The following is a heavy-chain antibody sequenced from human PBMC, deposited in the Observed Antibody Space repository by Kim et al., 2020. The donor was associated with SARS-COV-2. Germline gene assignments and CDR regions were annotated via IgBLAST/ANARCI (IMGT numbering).Heavy chain of an antibody. CDR1: GFTFSSYA. CDR3: AKNYGSGSYYNLLDY. Sequence: GGSLRLSCAASGFTFSSYAMSWVRRAPGKGLEWVSCISGSGGSTYYADSVKGRFTISRDNSKNTMYLQMNSLRAEDTAVYYCAKNYGSGSYYNLLDYWGQGTLVTVSS. J-gene: IGHJ4*02. CDR2: ISGSGGST. D-gene: IGHD3-10*01. V-gene: IGHV3-23*01.